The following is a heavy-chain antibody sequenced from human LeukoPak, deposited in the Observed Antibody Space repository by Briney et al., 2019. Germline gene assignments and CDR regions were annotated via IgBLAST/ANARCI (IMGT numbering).Heavy chain of an antibody. V-gene: IGHV4-59*01. CDR2: IYYSGST. J-gene: IGHJ4*02. Sequence: KPSETLSLTCTVSGGSISSYYWSWIRQPPGKGLEWIGYIYYSGSTNYNPSLKSRVTISVDTSKNQFSLKLSSVTAADTAVYYCARGSYYYGSGSYSPLDYWGQGTLVNVSS. D-gene: IGHD3-10*01. CDR3: ARGSYYYGSGSYSPLDY. CDR1: GGSISSYY.